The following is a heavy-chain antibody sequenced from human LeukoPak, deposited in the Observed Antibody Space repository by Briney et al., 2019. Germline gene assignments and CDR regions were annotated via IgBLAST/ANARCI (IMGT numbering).Heavy chain of an antibody. CDR1: GYAFTSYG. V-gene: IGHV1-18*01. Sequence: ASVKVSCKASGYAFTSYGISWVRQAPGQGLEWMGWISAYNGNTNYAQKLQGRVTMTTDTSTSTAYMELRSLRSDDTAVYYCARGLVVVTRNLAFDYWGQGTLVTVSS. J-gene: IGHJ4*02. CDR2: ISAYNGNT. CDR3: ARGLVVVTRNLAFDY. D-gene: IGHD3-22*01.